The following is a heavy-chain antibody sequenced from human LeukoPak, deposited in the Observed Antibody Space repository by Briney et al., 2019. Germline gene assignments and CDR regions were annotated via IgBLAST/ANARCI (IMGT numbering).Heavy chain of an antibody. CDR1: GGTFSSYA. CDR3: NTDPHIVVLPAA. J-gene: IGHJ5*02. Sequence: ASVKVSCKASGGTFSSYAISWVRQAPGQGLEWMGGIIPIFGTANYAQKFQGRVTITADESTSTAYMELSSLRSEDTAVYYCNTDPHIVVLPAAWGQGTLVTVSS. D-gene: IGHD2-2*01. V-gene: IGHV1-69*13. CDR2: IIPIFGTA.